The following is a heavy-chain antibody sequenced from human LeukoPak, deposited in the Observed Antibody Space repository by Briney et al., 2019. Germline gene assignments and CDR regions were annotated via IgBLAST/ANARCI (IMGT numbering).Heavy chain of an antibody. CDR3: ARRDSYSSGYYYFDY. CDR1: GGSISSSSYY. CDR2: INYRGNT. V-gene: IGHV4-39*01. J-gene: IGHJ4*02. D-gene: IGHD3-22*01. Sequence: SETLSLTCTVSGGSISSSSYYWGWIRQPPGKGLDWIGIINYRGNTYYNPSLKSRVTVSVDTSKNQFSLKLSSVTAADAAVYYCARRDSYSSGYYYFDYWGQGTLVTVSS.